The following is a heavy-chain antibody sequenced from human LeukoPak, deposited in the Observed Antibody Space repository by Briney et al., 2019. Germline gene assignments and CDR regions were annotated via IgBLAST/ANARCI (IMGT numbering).Heavy chain of an antibody. J-gene: IGHJ5*02. CDR3: AREVGLGMYNWFDP. Sequence: PSETLSLTCTVSGGSISSYYWSWIRQPAGKGLEWIGRIYTSGSTNYNASLKSRVSMSVDTSKNQFSLKLSSVTAADTAVYYCAREVGLGMYNWFDPWGQGTLVTVSS. D-gene: IGHD3-16*01. CDR1: GGSISSYY. V-gene: IGHV4-4*07. CDR2: IYTSGST.